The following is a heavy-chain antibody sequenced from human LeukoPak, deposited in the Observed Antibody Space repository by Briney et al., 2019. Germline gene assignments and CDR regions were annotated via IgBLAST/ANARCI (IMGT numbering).Heavy chain of an antibody. CDR3: ATPARRHYYDSSGYYWDY. V-gene: IGHV1-2*02. J-gene: IGHJ4*02. D-gene: IGHD3-22*01. Sequence: GASVKVSCKASGYTLTGYYMHWVRQAPGQGLEWMGWINPNSGGTNYAQKFQGRVTMTRDTSISTAYMELSRLRSDDTAVYYCATPARRHYYDSSGYYWDYWGQGTLVTVSS. CDR1: GYTLTGYY. CDR2: INPNSGGT.